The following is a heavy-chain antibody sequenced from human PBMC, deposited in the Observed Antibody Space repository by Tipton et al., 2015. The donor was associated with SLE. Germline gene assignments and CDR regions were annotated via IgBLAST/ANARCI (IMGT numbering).Heavy chain of an antibody. CDR2: IYYSGST. D-gene: IGHD2-21*02. CDR3: ARRVRGGDYAYYFDY. Sequence: LRLSCTVSGGSISSSSYYWGWIRQPPGKGLEWIGSIYYSGSTYSNPSLKSRVTISVDTSKNQFSRNLSSVTAADTAVYYCARRVRGGDYAYYFDYWGQGTLVTVSS. V-gene: IGHV4-39*07. J-gene: IGHJ4*02. CDR1: GGSISSSSYY.